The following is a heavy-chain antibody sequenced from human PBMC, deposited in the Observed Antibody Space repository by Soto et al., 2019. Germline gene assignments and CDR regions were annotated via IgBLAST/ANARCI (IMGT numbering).Heavy chain of an antibody. D-gene: IGHD6-13*01. Sequence: QAQVVQSGAEVRKPGSSVKLSCKASEGTFNSYAIAWVRQAPGQGLEWMGGIIPYYNTLNYAQKFQDRVTITADDSTNTFYMELSSLRSDDTAVYFCASGASRWYPYFFDSCAQGILVTGAS. CDR1: EGTFNSYA. J-gene: IGHJ4*02. CDR3: ASGASRWYPYFFDS. CDR2: IIPYYNTL. V-gene: IGHV1-69*01.